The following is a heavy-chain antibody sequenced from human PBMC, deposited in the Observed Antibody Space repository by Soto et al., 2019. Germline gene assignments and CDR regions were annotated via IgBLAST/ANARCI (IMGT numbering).Heavy chain of an antibody. V-gene: IGHV6-1*01. J-gene: IGHJ6*02. CDR1: GDSVSSNSAA. CDR3: ARDYDSSGYYYDYCYGMDV. D-gene: IGHD3-22*01. CDR2: TYYRSKWYN. Sequence: SQTLSLTCAISGDSVSSNSAAWNWIRQSPSRGLEWLGRTYYRSKWYNDYAVSVKSRITINPDTSKNQFSLQLNSVTPEDTAVYYCARDYDSSGYYYDYCYGMDVWGRGTTVTVSS.